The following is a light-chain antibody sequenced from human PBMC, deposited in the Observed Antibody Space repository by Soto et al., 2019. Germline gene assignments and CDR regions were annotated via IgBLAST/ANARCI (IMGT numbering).Light chain of an antibody. CDR2: GAS. V-gene: IGKV3-20*01. J-gene: IGKJ1*01. CDR3: QHYGSSPRT. CDR1: QSVSSDY. Sequence: IGLTQSPGTLSLSPGERATLSCRASQSVSSDYLAWYQLKPGQAPRLLIYGASSRATGIPDRFSGSGSGTDFTLTISRLDPEDFAVYFCQHYGSSPRTFGQGTKVDIK.